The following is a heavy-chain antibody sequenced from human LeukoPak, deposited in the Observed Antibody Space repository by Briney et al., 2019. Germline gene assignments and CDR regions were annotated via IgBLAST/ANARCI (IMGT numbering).Heavy chain of an antibody. Sequence: SETLSLTCTVSGYSLSSGFYWGWIRQSPGKGLEWIGSVHHSGPTFYNPSLKSRVTIAADTSKNKFSLKLMSVTAADTAVYYCARVGYDFWSGYLYYFNYWGQGTLVTVSS. CDR3: ARVGYDFWSGYLYYFNY. CDR2: VHHSGPT. V-gene: IGHV4-38-2*02. J-gene: IGHJ4*02. D-gene: IGHD3-3*01. CDR1: GYSLSSGFY.